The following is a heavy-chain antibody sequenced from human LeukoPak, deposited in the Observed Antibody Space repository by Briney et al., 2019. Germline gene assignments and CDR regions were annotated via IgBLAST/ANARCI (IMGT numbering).Heavy chain of an antibody. D-gene: IGHD2-2*01. CDR1: GFTFSSYW. Sequence: GGSLRLSCAASGFTFSSYWMHWVRQAPGKGLVWVSRITSDGSSTAYADSVKGRFTISRDNAKNTLYLQMNTLRAEDTAVYYCARGPVSADYYFDYWGQGTLVTVSS. CDR2: ITSDGSST. V-gene: IGHV3-74*01. CDR3: ARGPVSADYYFDY. J-gene: IGHJ4*02.